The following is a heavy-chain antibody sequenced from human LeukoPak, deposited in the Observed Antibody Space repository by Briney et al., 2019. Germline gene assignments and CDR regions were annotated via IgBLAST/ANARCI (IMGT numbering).Heavy chain of an antibody. D-gene: IGHD3-9*01. CDR1: GYTFTSYD. J-gene: IGHJ4*02. CDR3: ARDPRGSFDWRPPFDY. V-gene: IGHV1-8*03. Sequence: GASVKVSCKASGYTFTSYDINWVRQATGQGLEWMGWMNPNSGNTGYAQKFQGRVTITRNTSISTAYMELSSLRSEDTAVYYCARDPRGSFDWRPPFDYWGQGTLVTVSS. CDR2: MNPNSGNT.